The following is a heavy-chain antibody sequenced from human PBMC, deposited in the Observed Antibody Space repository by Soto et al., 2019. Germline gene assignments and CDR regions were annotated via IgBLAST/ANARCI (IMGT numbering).Heavy chain of an antibody. J-gene: IGHJ4*02. V-gene: IGHV3-23*01. CDR1: GFTFNNYA. CDR3: AKGQGGSGSLTPRVDF. CDR2: ISGGGDTT. Sequence: EVQLLESGGGLVQPGGSLRLSCAASGFTFNNYAMTWVRQGPGKGLEWVSAISGGGDTTSYADSVKGRFTVSRDCSKTTLDLQMSSLRAEDTALYYCAKGQGGSGSLTPRVDFWGQGTLVTVSS. D-gene: IGHD3-10*01.